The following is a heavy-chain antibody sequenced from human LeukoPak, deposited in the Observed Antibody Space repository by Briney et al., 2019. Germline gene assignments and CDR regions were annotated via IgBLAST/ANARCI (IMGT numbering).Heavy chain of an antibody. Sequence: GGSLRLSCAASGFTFSSYAMHWVRQAPGKGLEWVAVISYDGSNKYYADSVKDRFTISRDNSKNTLYLQMNSLRAEDTAVYYCARPRYSGSYLDAFDIWGQGTMVTVSS. V-gene: IGHV3-30-3*01. D-gene: IGHD1-26*01. J-gene: IGHJ3*02. CDR1: GFTFSSYA. CDR2: ISYDGSNK. CDR3: ARPRYSGSYLDAFDI.